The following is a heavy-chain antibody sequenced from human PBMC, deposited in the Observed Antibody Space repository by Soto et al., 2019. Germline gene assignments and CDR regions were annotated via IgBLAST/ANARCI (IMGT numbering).Heavy chain of an antibody. CDR2: ISYDGSNK. CDR1: GFTFSSYA. D-gene: IGHD3-22*01. V-gene: IGHV3-30-3*01. CDR3: ARVFNYYESSGYTNWFDP. Sequence: GGSLRLSCAASGFTFSSYAMHWVRQAPGKGLEWVAVISYDGSNKYYADSVKGRFTISRDNSKNTLYLQMNSLRAEDTAVYYCARVFNYYESSGYTNWFDPWGKGTLVTVS. J-gene: IGHJ5*02.